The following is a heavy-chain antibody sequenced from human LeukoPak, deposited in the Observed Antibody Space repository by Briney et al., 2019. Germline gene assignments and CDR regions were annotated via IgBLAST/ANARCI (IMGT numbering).Heavy chain of an antibody. J-gene: IGHJ6*02. CDR1: GFTVSSNY. Sequence: PGGSLRLSCAASGFTVSSNYMSWVRQAPGKGLEWVSVIYSGGSTYYADSVKGRFTISRDNSKNTLYLQMNSLRAEGTAVYYCARAPPGYYYGMDVWGQGTTVTVSS. V-gene: IGHV3-53*01. CDR3: ARAPPGYYYGMDV. D-gene: IGHD1-14*01. CDR2: IYSGGST.